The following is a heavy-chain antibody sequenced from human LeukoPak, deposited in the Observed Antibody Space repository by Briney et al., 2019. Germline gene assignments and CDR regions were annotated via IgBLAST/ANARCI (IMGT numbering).Heavy chain of an antibody. CDR1: GFTFSGYG. CDR2: IRYDGSNE. V-gene: IGHV3-30*02. J-gene: IGHJ6*03. CDR3: AKVMPPGRIRFYSYYMDV. Sequence: GGSLRLSCAASGFTFSGYGMHWVRQAPGKGLEWVAFIRYDGSNEYYADSVKGRYTISRDKSKNTLSLQMNGLRVEDTAVYYCAKVMPPGRIRFYSYYMDVWGKGTTVTVS. D-gene: IGHD2-15*01.